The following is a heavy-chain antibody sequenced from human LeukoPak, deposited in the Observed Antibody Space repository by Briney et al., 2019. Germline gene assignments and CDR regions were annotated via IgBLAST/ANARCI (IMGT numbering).Heavy chain of an antibody. J-gene: IGHJ4*02. CDR1: GGSISSYY. V-gene: IGHV4-59*01. D-gene: IGHD6-19*01. CDR2: IYYSGST. CDR3: ARFPPRSAVDY. Sequence: SETLSLTCTVSGGSISSYYWSWIRQPPGKGLEWIGHIYYSGSTNYNPSLKSRVTISVDTSKNQFSLKLSSVTAADTAVYYCARFPPRSAVDYWGQGTLVTVSS.